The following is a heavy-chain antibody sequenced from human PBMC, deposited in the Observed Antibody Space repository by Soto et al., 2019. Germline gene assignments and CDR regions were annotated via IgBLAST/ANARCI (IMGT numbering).Heavy chain of an antibody. Sequence: EVQLLESGGGLVQPGGSLRLSCAASGFTFTNFAVNWVRQAPGKGLEWVSVISGTGDTTYNADSVKGRFTISRDNSKNTVYLQMNSLRAEDTALYYCAKGYCSSTSCSFDYWGQGTLVTVSS. CDR3: AKGYCSSTSCSFDY. V-gene: IGHV3-23*01. CDR2: ISGTGDTT. J-gene: IGHJ4*02. CDR1: GFTFTNFA. D-gene: IGHD2-2*01.